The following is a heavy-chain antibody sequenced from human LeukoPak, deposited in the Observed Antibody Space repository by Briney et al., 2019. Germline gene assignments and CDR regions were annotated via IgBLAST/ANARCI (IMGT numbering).Heavy chain of an antibody. J-gene: IGHJ5*02. Sequence: SETLSLTYAVSGASIGGSDWWTWVRQPPGKGLEWIGEISPSGSPNYSPSLKSRVTISIDKSENQLSLKLTSVTAADTAMYYCAQIWGSWGQGTLVTVSS. CDR2: ISPSGSP. D-gene: IGHD3-16*01. CDR3: AQIWGS. CDR1: GASIGGSDW. V-gene: IGHV4-4*02.